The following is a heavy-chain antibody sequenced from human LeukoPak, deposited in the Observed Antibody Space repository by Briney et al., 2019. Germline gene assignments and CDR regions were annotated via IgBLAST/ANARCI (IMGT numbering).Heavy chain of an antibody. CDR3: ARVYSNSWYSGYLYMDV. V-gene: IGHV3-21*01. CDR2: ISYTNSYI. D-gene: IGHD6-13*01. Sequence: PGGSLRLSCAASGFTFSSYSMNWVRQAPGKGLEWVSSISYTNSYIYYADSVKGRFTISRDNAKNSLYLQMNSLRAEDTAVYYCARVYSNSWYSGYLYMDVWGKGTTVTVSS. J-gene: IGHJ6*03. CDR1: GFTFSSYS.